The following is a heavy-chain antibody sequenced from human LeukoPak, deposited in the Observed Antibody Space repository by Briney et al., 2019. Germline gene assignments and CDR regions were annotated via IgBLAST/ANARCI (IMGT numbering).Heavy chain of an antibody. V-gene: IGHV1-18*01. J-gene: IGHJ4*02. Sequence: ATVKVSCKASGYTFTRHGINWVRQAPGQGLEWMGWISAYNGKTSYAQKFQGRVTMTTDTSTSTAYMELRNLRSDDTAVYYCARTRGGGYETMADGFNDHWGQGTLVTVSS. CDR3: ARTRGGGYETMADGFNDH. CDR1: GYTFTRHG. D-gene: IGHD2-15*01. CDR2: ISAYNGKT.